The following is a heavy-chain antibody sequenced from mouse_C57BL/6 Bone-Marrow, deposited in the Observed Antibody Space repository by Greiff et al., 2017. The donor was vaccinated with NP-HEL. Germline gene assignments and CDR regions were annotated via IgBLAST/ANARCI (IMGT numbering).Heavy chain of an antibody. V-gene: IGHV1-15*01. CDR2: IDPETGGT. Sequence: QVQLQQSGAELVRPGASVTLSCKASGYTFTDYEMHWVKQTPVHGLEWIGAIDPETGGTAYNQKFKGKAILTADKSSSTAYMGLRSLTSEDSAVYYCTSYEGYYRFAYWGQGTLVTVSA. CDR3: TSYEGYYRFAY. D-gene: IGHD2-3*01. J-gene: IGHJ3*01. CDR1: GYTFTDYE.